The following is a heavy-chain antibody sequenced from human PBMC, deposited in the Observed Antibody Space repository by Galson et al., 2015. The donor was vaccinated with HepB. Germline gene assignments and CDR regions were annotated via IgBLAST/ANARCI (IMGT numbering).Heavy chain of an antibody. CDR2: VYYSGSA. D-gene: IGHD3-16*01. V-gene: IGHV4-61*01. J-gene: IGHJ4*02. CDR3: ARNLFYYDSSHPDYFDS. CDR1: GDSVSSGLYY. Sequence: SETLSLTCTVSGDSVSSGLYYWSWIRQTPGKGLEWIGYVYYSGSANYNPSLRNRVTILIDTSKNQFSLRLRSVTAADTALYYCARNLFYYDSSHPDYFDSWGQGTLVTVSS.